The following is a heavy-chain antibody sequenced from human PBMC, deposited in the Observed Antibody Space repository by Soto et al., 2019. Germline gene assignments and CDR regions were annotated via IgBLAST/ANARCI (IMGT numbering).Heavy chain of an antibody. CDR1: GGTFSTYA. Sequence: QVQLVQSGAEVKKPGSSVKVSCKASGGTFSTYAVSWVRQAPGQGLEWMGGIILFFDLANYAQNFQGRVTLTADESTGTAYMDLSSLRSEDTAVYYCAREARNYDFWRGYYSPNLFDYWGQGTLVTVSS. V-gene: IGHV1-69*01. CDR2: IILFFDLA. D-gene: IGHD3-3*01. CDR3: AREARNYDFWRGYYSPNLFDY. J-gene: IGHJ4*02.